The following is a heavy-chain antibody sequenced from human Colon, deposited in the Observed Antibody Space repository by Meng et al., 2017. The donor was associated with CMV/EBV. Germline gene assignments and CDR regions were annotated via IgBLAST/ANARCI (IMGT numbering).Heavy chain of an antibody. CDR2: ISYSGST. CDR1: DDSITYYH. D-gene: IGHD3-3*01. CDR3: VAVGRFLDY. V-gene: IGHV4-59*01. J-gene: IGHJ4*02. Sequence: GSLRLSCSFSDDSITYYHWTWIRQPPGKGLEWIGYISYSGSTNYNPSLKSRVTISIDSSKGQFSLNLTSVTAADTAVYYCVAVGRFLDYWGQGTLVTVSS.